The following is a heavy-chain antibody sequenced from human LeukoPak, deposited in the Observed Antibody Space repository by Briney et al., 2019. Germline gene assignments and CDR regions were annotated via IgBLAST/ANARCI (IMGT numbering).Heavy chain of an antibody. CDR3: ARLPVPSIVVVPAARAFDI. D-gene: IGHD2-2*01. Sequence: SETLSLTCTVSGGSISSYYWSWIRQPPGKGLEWIGYIYYSGSTNYNPSLKSRVTISVDTSKNQFSLKLSSVTAADTAVYYCARLPVPSIVVVPAARAFDIWGQGTMVTVSS. CDR1: GGSISSYY. CDR2: IYYSGST. J-gene: IGHJ3*02. V-gene: IGHV4-59*12.